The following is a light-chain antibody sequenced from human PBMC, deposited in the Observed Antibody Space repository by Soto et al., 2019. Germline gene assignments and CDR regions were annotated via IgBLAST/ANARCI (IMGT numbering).Light chain of an antibody. CDR3: QQYDTHPWT. V-gene: IGKV1-5*01. Sequence: DIQMTQSPTTLSASVGDRVIITCRASQRMSAWLAWYQQKPGKAPKLLIYDASSLENGVPSRFSGTGSGTEFTLTISSLQPDDFATYYCQQYDTHPWTFGQGTKVDIK. J-gene: IGKJ1*01. CDR1: QRMSAW. CDR2: DAS.